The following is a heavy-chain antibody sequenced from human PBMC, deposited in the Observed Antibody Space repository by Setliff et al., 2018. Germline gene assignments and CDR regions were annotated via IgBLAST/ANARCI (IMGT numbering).Heavy chain of an antibody. V-gene: IGHV3-23*01. J-gene: IGHJ6*02. CDR3: ARYLPLDNYYYYGMDV. CDR2: ISGSAGST. D-gene: IGHD2-2*02. CDR1: RFTFSSYA. Sequence: GGSLRLSCAASRFTFSSYAMSWVRQAPGKGLEWVSAISGSAGSTYYVDSVKGRFTISRDNAKNSLYLQMNSLRAEDTAVYYCARYLPLDNYYYYGMDVWGQGTTVTV.